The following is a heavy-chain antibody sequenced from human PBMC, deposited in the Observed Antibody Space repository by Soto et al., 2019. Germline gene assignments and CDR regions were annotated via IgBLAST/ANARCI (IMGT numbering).Heavy chain of an antibody. V-gene: IGHV4-31*03. Sequence: QVQLQESGPGLVKPSQTLSLTCTVSGGSISSGGYYWSWIRQHPGKGLEWIGYIYYSGSTYYNPSLKSRVTRSVDTSKNQFSLKLSSVTAADTAVYYCARVSTVTTLMNNIFDYWGQGTLVTVSS. D-gene: IGHD4-4*01. CDR2: IYYSGST. CDR3: ARVSTVTTLMNNIFDY. CDR1: GGSISSGGYY. J-gene: IGHJ4*02.